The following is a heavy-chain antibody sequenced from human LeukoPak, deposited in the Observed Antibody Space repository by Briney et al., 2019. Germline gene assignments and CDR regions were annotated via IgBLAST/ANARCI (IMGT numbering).Heavy chain of an antibody. CDR2: FDSSDSYT. CDR1: SISYR. D-gene: IGHD3-10*01. V-gene: IGHV5-10-1*01. J-gene: IGHJ5*02. CDR3: ARQASGSPSLFDP. Sequence: SISYRSCYVRQMPGRGVEWVGRFDSSDSYTNYSPSFQGHVTISADKSVGTAYLQWSSLKSSDTGMYYCARQASGSPSLFDPWGQGSLVTVSS.